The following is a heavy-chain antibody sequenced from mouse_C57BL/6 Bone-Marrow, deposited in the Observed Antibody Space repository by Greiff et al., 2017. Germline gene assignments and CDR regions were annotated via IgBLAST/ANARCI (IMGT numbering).Heavy chain of an antibody. J-gene: IGHJ1*03. CDR3: ERWGYYGSSYDWYFDV. D-gene: IGHD1-1*01. V-gene: IGHV1-72*01. CDR1: GYTFTSYW. Sequence: VQLQQPGAELVKPGASVKLSCKASGYTFTSYWMHWVKQRPGRGLEWIGRIDPNSGGTKYNEKFKSKATLTVDKPSSTAYMQLSSLTSENSAVYYGERWGYYGSSYDWYFDVWGTGTTVTVSS. CDR2: IDPNSGGT.